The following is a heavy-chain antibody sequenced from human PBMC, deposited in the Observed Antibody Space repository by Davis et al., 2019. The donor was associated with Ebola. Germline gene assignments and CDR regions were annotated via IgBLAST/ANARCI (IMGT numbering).Heavy chain of an antibody. CDR2: ISSSSSYI. D-gene: IGHD6-6*01. V-gene: IGHV3-21*01. J-gene: IGHJ4*02. CDR3: ARYGVASSSSWVDF. CDR1: GFTFSSYS. Sequence: PGGSLRLSCAASGFTFSSYSMNWVRQAPGKGLEWVSCISSSSSYIYYADSVKGRFTVSRDNAKNSLYLQINSLRAEDTAVYYCARYGVASSSSWVDFWGQGTLVIVSS.